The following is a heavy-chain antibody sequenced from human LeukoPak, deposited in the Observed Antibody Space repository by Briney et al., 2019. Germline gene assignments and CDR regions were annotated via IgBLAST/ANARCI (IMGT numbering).Heavy chain of an antibody. D-gene: IGHD2-2*02. CDR1: GFTFSDFV. J-gene: IGHJ4*02. Sequence: GGSLRLSCAASGFTFSDFVMSWVRQAPGKGLEWVSPIFASGDYTYDADSVKGRFTISRDNSRNTLYLQMSSLRAEDTAIYYCARVSTSCYIGCSFDNWGQGTLVTVSS. CDR3: ARVSTSCYIGCSFDN. V-gene: IGHV3-23*01. CDR2: IFASGDYT.